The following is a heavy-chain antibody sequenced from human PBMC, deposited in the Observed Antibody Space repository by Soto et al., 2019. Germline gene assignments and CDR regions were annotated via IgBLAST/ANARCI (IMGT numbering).Heavy chain of an antibody. D-gene: IGHD5-12*01. J-gene: IGHJ4*02. CDR3: IGTYSGSSMRFDY. CDR1: GFTFTNAW. Sequence: EVQLVESGGGLVKPGGSLRLSCAASGFTFTNAWMTWVRQAPGKGLEWVARVTSKTDGGTIDYAAPVKDRLTISRDDAKNTLSLQMNSLKTEDTAVYYCIGTYSGSSMRFDYWGQGTLVTVSS. V-gene: IGHV3-15*01. CDR2: VTSKTDGGTI.